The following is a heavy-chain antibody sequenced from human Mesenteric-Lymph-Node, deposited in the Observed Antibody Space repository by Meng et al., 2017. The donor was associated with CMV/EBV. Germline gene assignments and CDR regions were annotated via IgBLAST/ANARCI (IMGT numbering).Heavy chain of an antibody. D-gene: IGHD1-7*01. Sequence: SETLSLTCVVYGGSFSAYYWSWIRQPPGKGLEWIGEIKHSGSTNYNPSLKSRVTISVDTSKNQFSLKLTSVTVADTAVYYCARGGGVAGTGAFDIWGQGTMVTVSS. J-gene: IGHJ3*02. V-gene: IGHV4-34*01. CDR2: IKHSGST. CDR1: GGSFSAYY. CDR3: ARGGGVAGTGAFDI.